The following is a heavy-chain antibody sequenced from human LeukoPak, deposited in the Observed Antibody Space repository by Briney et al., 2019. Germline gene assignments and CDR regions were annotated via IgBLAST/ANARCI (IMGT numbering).Heavy chain of an antibody. J-gene: IGHJ5*02. CDR2: IREDGSEK. CDR1: GFTLSTYW. V-gene: IGHV3-7*01. CDR3: VRGDGFDP. Sequence: GGSLRLSCAASGFTLSTYWMTWVRQAPGKGLDWVANIREDGSEKYYVGFVKGRFTISRDNAKNSLYLQMNSLRVEDTAVYYCVRGDGFDPWGQGTLVTVSS.